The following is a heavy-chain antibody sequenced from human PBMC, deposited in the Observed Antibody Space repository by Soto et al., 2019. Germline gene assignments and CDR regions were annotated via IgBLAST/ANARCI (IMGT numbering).Heavy chain of an antibody. D-gene: IGHD2-15*01. CDR3: ARGGEFGHELNV. Sequence: QAQLVQSGAEVKKPGSSVKVSCKASGGTFNRETFSWVRQAPGQGLQWMGRIIPVLDLADYAQKFEGTFTVTADETTTTVSVDRSGLVSVDRSVLDWARGGEFGHELNVWGKATPVSVSS. V-gene: IGHV1-69*02. CDR2: IIPVLDLA. CDR1: GGTFNRET. J-gene: IGHJ6*04.